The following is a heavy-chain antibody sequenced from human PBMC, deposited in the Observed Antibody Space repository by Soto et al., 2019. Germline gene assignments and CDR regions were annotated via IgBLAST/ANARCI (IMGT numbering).Heavy chain of an antibody. CDR1: GFTFSDYA. Sequence: VQLVESGGGVVQPGRSLRLSCAASGFTFSDYAMHWVRQAPGKGLEWVAVVSHDGRNTHYADSVKGRFTISRDSSKNTVSLAMTSRGAEDTAVYYCAKGGRQWLVTSDFNYWGQGAMVTVYS. V-gene: IGHV3-30*18. CDR2: VSHDGRNT. D-gene: IGHD6-19*01. J-gene: IGHJ4*02. CDR3: AKGGRQWLVTSDFNY.